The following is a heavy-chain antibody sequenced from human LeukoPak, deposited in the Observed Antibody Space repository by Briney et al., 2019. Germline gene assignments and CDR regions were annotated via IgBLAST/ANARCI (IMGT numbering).Heavy chain of an antibody. D-gene: IGHD3-9*01. CDR3: AREYILTAYYGDY. Sequence: ASVKVSCKASGYTFTGYYMHWVRQAPGQGLEWMGWINPNSGGTNYAQKFQGRVTMTRDTSISTAYMELSRLRSDDTAVYYCAREYILTAYYGDYWGQGTLVTVSS. J-gene: IGHJ4*02. CDR2: INPNSGGT. V-gene: IGHV1-2*02. CDR1: GYTFTGYY.